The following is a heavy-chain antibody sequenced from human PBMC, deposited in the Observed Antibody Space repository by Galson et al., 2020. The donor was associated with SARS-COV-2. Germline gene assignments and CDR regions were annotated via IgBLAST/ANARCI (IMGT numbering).Heavy chain of an antibody. CDR1: GGSISTYY. CDR2: TTYSGTT. Sequence: SETLSLTCTVSGGSISTYYWNWIRQPPGKGLEWIGYTTYSGTTIYNPSLKSRVTISVDTSKNQFSLKLSSVTAADTAVYYCARSQWQRSLFHYWGQGTPVTVSS. CDR3: ARSQWQRSLFHY. J-gene: IGHJ4*02. V-gene: IGHV4-59*01. D-gene: IGHD5-12*01.